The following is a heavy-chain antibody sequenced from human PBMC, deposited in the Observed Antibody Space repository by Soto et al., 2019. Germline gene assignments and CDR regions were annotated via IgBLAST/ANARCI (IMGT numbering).Heavy chain of an antibody. Sequence: SETLSLTCAAHNGSFTDYFWTWIRQSPGRGLEWIGEINHRGGATYNPSLRSRVTISIDTSKNHFSLSLRSLTAADTAVYYCVARGMTYYSLSGPHPYHPSGPGTLFTVPT. CDR2: INHRGGA. CDR1: NGSFTDYF. CDR3: VARGMTYYSLSGPHPYHP. V-gene: IGHV4-34*01. D-gene: IGHD3-10*01. J-gene: IGHJ5*02.